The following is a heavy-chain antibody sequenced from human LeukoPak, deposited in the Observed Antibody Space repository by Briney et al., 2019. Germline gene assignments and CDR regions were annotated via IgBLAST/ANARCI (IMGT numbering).Heavy chain of an antibody. CDR1: GFTFSSYA. Sequence: GGSLRLSCAASGFTFSSYAMSWVRQAPGKGLEWVSAISGSGGSTYYADSVKGRFTISRDNSKNTLYLQMNSLRAEDTAVYYCAKAYSSSWYGRSSDYWGQGTLVTVSS. D-gene: IGHD6-13*01. J-gene: IGHJ4*02. V-gene: IGHV3-23*01. CDR2: ISGSGGST. CDR3: AKAYSSSWYGRSSDY.